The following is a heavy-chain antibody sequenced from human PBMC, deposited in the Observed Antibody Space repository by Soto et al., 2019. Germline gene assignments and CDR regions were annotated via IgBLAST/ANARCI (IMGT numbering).Heavy chain of an antibody. Sequence: ASVKVSCKASGYTFTSYGISWVRQAPGQGLEWMGWISAYNGNTNYAQKLQGRVTMTTDTSTSTAYMELRSLRSDDTAVYYCARGSGYYDSSGYYLGWFDPRGQGTLVTVSS. CDR3: ARGSGYYDSSGYYLGWFDP. J-gene: IGHJ5*02. D-gene: IGHD3-22*01. V-gene: IGHV1-18*01. CDR2: ISAYNGNT. CDR1: GYTFTSYG.